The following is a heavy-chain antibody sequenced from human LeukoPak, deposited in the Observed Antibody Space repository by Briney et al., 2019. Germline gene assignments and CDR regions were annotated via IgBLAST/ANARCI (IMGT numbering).Heavy chain of an antibody. CDR2: IDASGGST. Sequence: QPGGSLRLSCAPAGFTFSSYAMSSVRQDPGEGLEWVSSIDASGGSTYYADSVKGRFTISRDNSKNTFYLQMNSLRADDTAVYYCAKGSGSGWYGWFAPWGQGTLVTVSS. J-gene: IGHJ5*02. V-gene: IGHV3-23*01. CDR3: AKGSGSGWYGWFAP. CDR1: GFTFSSYA. D-gene: IGHD6-19*01.